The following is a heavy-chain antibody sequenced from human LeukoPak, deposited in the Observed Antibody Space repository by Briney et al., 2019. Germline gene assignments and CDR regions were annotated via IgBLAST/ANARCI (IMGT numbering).Heavy chain of an antibody. V-gene: IGHV1-2*02. D-gene: IGHD2-21*02. CDR1: GYTFTGYY. CDR3: ARGGDLAYCGGDCYSAFGY. CDR2: INPNSGGT. J-gene: IGHJ4*02. Sequence: ASVKVSCKASGYTFTGYYMHWVRQAPGPGLEWMGWINPNSGGTNYAQKFQGRVTMTRDTSISTAYMELSRLRSDDTAVYYCARGGDLAYCGGDCYSAFGYWGQGTLVTVSS.